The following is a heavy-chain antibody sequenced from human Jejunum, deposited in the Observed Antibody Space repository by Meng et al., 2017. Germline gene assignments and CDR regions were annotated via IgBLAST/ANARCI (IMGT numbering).Heavy chain of an antibody. CDR1: NGSINNNC. J-gene: IGHJ5*02. V-gene: IGHV4-59*01. Sequence: SETLSLTCTVSNGSINNNCWTWIRQPPGKGLEWIGYIYYNGMTNYNSSLKSRVTISVDTSKNQFSLNLSSVTAADTAVYYCARVGYCSSGSCHREWFDPWGQGTRVTVSS. CDR2: IYYNGMT. CDR3: ARVGYCSSGSCHREWFDP. D-gene: IGHD2-15*01.